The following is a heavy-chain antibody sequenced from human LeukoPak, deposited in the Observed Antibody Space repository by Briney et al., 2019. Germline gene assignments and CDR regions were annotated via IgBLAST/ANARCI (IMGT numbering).Heavy chain of an antibody. CDR1: GGSISSGGYS. CDR2: IYHSGST. CDR3: ARYYDSDAFDI. D-gene: IGHD3-3*01. J-gene: IGHJ3*02. Sequence: SETLSLTCAVSGGSISSGGYSWSWIRQPPGKGLEWIGYIYHSGSTYYNPSLKSRVTISVDRSKNQFSLKLSSVTAADTAVYYCARYYDSDAFDIWGQGTMVTVSS. V-gene: IGHV4-30-2*02.